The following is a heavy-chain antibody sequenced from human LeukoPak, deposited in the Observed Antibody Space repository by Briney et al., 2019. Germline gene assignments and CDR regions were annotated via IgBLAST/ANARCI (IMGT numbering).Heavy chain of an antibody. CDR3: AKETRDYFDY. CDR2: ISGSGGST. J-gene: IGHJ4*02. Sequence: GGSLRLSCAASGFTFSNAWMSWVRQAPGKGLEWVSAISGSGGSTYYADSVKGRFTISRDNSKNTLYLQMNSLRAEDTAVYYCAKETRDYFDYWGQGTLVTVSS. CDR1: GFTFSNAW. V-gene: IGHV3-23*01.